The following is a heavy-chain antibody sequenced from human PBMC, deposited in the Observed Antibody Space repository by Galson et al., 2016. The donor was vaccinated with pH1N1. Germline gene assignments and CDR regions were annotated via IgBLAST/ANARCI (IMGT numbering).Heavy chain of an antibody. Sequence: QSGAEVKKSGESLKISCKGSGYSFKSYWIAWVRQMPGKGLEWMGIIYPGDSDTRYSPSFLGQVIMSADKSISTAFLQWSSLNASDTAMYYCARRDINGTDFWGQGTLVTVSS. J-gene: IGHJ4*02. CDR1: GYSFKSYW. CDR3: ARRDINGTDF. V-gene: IGHV5-51*01. CDR2: IYPGDSDT. D-gene: IGHD1/OR15-1a*01.